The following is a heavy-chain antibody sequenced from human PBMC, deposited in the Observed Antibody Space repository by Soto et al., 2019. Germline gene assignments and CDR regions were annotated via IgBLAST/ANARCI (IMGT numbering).Heavy chain of an antibody. V-gene: IGHV4-59*11. D-gene: IGHD7-27*01. J-gene: IGHJ4*02. CDR1: GGSISNHY. CDR2: IYYNGNT. Sequence: QVQLQESGPGLVKPSETLSLTCSVSGGSISNHYWSWIRQPPGKGLEWIGYIYYNGNTNYNPSLKSRVTMSVDTSRNQFSLKLTPVTAADTAVYYCTRANWYSEYWGQGTLVTVSS. CDR3: TRANWYSEY.